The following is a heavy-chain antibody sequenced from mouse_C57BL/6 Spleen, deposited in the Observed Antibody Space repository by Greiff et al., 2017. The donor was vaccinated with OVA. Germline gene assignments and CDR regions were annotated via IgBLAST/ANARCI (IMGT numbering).Heavy chain of an antibody. V-gene: IGHV1-22*01. CDR2: INPNNGGT. J-gene: IGHJ4*01. CDR3: ARWGGNYVYAMDY. D-gene: IGHD1-1*01. Sequence: EVMLVESGPELVKPGASVKMSCKASGYTFTDYNMHWVKQSHGKSLEWIGYINPNNGGTSYNQKFKGKATLTVNKSSSTAYMELRSLTSEDSAVYYCARWGGNYVYAMDYWGQGTSVTVSS. CDR1: GYTFTDYN.